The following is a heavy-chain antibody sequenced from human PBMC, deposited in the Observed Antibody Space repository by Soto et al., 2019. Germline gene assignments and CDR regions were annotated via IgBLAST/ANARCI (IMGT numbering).Heavy chain of an antibody. J-gene: IGHJ3*02. D-gene: IGHD3-10*01. Sequence: QVQLVESGGGVVQPGRSLRLSCAASGFTFSNYAMHWVRQAPGKGLEWVAIISYDGSSKYSPDSVKGRFTISRDNSKNTLYLQMNSLGAEDTAVYYCARVTMVRRVPAFDIWGQWTMVTVSS. CDR1: GFTFSNYA. V-gene: IGHV3-30*03. CDR2: ISYDGSSK. CDR3: ARVTMVRRVPAFDI.